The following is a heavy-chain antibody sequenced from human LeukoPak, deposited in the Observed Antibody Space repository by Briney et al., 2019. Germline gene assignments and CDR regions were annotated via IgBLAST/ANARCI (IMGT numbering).Heavy chain of an antibody. J-gene: IGHJ6*03. D-gene: IGHD2-8*01. CDR2: ISWNSGSI. Sequence: PGGSLRLSCAASGFTFDDYAMHWVRQAPGKGLEWVSGISWNSGSIVYADSVKGRFTISRDNAKNSLYLQMNSLRAEDTAVYYCARDRLQVVCGLNGVCYRWYYYMDVWGKGTTVTVSS. CDR3: ARDRLQVVCGLNGVCYRWYYYMDV. CDR1: GFTFDDYA. V-gene: IGHV3-9*01.